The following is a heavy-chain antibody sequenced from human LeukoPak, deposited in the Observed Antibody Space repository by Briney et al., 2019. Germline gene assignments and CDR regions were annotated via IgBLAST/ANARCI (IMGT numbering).Heavy chain of an antibody. V-gene: IGHV3-23*01. Sequence: PGGSLRLSCAASGFTFSTHAMIWVRQAPGKGPEWVSCITGSGGGTYYTDSVKGRFTISRENSNDTLYLQMNSLRAEDTAVSYLVIGLHDNDASAYYIGDFWGQGTLVTVSS. CDR1: GFTFSTHA. CDR2: ITGSGGGT. D-gene: IGHD4/OR15-4a*01. CDR3: VIGLHDNDASAYYIGDF. J-gene: IGHJ4*02.